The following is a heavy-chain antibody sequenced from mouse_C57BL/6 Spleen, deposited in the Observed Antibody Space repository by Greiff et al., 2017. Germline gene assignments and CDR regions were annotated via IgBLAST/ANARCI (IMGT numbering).Heavy chain of an antibody. V-gene: IGHV3-6*01. CDR3: ARASYRTWFAY. Sequence: EVHLVESGPGLVKPSQSLSLTCSVTGYSITSGYYWNWIRQFPGNKLEWMGYISYDGSNNYNPSLKNRISITRDTSKNQFFLKLNSVTTEDTATYYCARASYRTWFAYWGQGTLVTVSA. CDR1: GYSITSGYY. CDR2: ISYDGSN. J-gene: IGHJ3*01.